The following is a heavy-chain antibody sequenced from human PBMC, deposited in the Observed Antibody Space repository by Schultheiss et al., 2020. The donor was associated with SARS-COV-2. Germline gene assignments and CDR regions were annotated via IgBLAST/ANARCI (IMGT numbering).Heavy chain of an antibody. J-gene: IGHJ6*02. Sequence: GGSLRLSCAASGFTFSSYEMNWVRQAPGKGLEWVSYISSSGSTIYYADSVKGRFTISRDNAKNSLYLQMNSLRAEDTAVYYCARDRPVDTAMAAYYYYGMDVWGQGTTVTVSS. CDR1: GFTFSSYE. V-gene: IGHV3-48*03. CDR3: ARDRPVDTAMAAYYYYGMDV. CDR2: ISSSGSTI. D-gene: IGHD5-18*01.